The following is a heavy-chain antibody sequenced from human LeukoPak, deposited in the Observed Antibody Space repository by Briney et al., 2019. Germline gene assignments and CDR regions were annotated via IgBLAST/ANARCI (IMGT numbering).Heavy chain of an antibody. CDR3: ARWYSGSYRIDY. V-gene: IGHV4-31*03. J-gene: IGHJ4*02. Sequence: SETLSLTCTVSGGSISSGGYYWSWIRQHPGKGLEWIGYISYTGSTSYNPSLKSRLTISVDTSKNQFSLKLSSVTAADTAVYYCARWYSGSYRIDYWGQGILVTVSS. CDR1: GGSISSGGYY. D-gene: IGHD1-26*01. CDR2: ISYTGST.